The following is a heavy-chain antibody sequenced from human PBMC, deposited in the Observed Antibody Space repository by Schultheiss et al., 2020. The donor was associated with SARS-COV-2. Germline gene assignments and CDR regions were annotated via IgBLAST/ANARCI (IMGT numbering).Heavy chain of an antibody. Sequence: GGSLRLSCTASGFTLNSYWMHWVRQAPGKGLVWVSRISNDGGTITYADSVKGRFTISRDSGKNTLYLQMNSLRAEDTAVYYCAYGMDVWGQGTTVTVSS. J-gene: IGHJ6*02. CDR1: GFTLNSYW. CDR2: ISNDGGTI. V-gene: IGHV3-74*01. CDR3: AYGMDV.